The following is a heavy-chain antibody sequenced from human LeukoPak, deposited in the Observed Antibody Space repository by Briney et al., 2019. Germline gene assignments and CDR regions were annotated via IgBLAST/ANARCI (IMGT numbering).Heavy chain of an antibody. D-gene: IGHD6-25*01. V-gene: IGHV3-48*03. CDR2: ISSSGNTI. J-gene: IGHJ6*03. Sequence: GGSLRLSCAASGFTFSSYEMNWVRQAPGKGLEWVSYISSSGNTIYYADSVKGRFTISRDNAKNSLYLQMNSLRVEDTAVYYCARDGTPNYSSGWVYMDVWGEGTTVTISS. CDR1: GFTFSSYE. CDR3: ARDGTPNYSSGWVYMDV.